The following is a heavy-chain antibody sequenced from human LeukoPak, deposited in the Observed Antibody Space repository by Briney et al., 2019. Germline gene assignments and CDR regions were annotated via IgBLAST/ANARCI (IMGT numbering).Heavy chain of an antibody. Sequence: DSVKVSCKASGYTFTSYDINWVRQATGQGLKWMGWMNPNSGNTGYAQKFQGRVTMTRNTSISTAYMELSSLRSEDTAVYYCSVGPLYDYGVTWGQGTLVTVSS. J-gene: IGHJ5*02. CDR2: MNPNSGNT. D-gene: IGHD4-17*01. CDR3: SVGPLYDYGVT. CDR1: GYTFTSYD. V-gene: IGHV1-8*01.